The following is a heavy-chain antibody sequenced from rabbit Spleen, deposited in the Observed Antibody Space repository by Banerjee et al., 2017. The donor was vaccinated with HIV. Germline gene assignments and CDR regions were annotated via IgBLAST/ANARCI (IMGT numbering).Heavy chain of an antibody. D-gene: IGHD1-1*01. V-gene: IGHV1S40*01. J-gene: IGHJ2*01. CDR3: ARNYVNAFDP. CDR1: GVSFSDKDV. CDR2: INIATGKS. Sequence: QSLEESGGDLVKPGASLTLTCTASGVSFSDKDVMCWVRQAPGKGLEWITCINIATGKSVYASWVSGRFIMSRTSSTTVTLQMTSLTAADTATYFCARNYVNAFDPWGQGTLVTVS.